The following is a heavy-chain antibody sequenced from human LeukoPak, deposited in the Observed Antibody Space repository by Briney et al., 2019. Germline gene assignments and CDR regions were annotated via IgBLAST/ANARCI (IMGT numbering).Heavy chain of an antibody. CDR3: AGAMSAVAGIDY. CDR1: GFTFSSYS. CDR2: ISSSSSYI. Sequence: PGGSLRLSCAASGFTFSSYSMNWVRQAPGKGLEWVSSISSSSSYIYYADSVKGRFTISRDNAKNSLYLQMNSLRAEDTAVYYCAGAMSAVAGIDYWGQGTLVTVSS. V-gene: IGHV3-21*01. J-gene: IGHJ4*02. D-gene: IGHD6-19*01.